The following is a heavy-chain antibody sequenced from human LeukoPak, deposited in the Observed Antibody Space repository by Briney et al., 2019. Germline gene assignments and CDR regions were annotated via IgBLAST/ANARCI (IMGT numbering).Heavy chain of an antibody. CDR2: MNPNSGNT. V-gene: IGHV1-8*01. D-gene: IGHD2-8*01. J-gene: IGHJ4*02. CDR3: ARGRGMLRPFDY. CDR1: GYTFTSYD. Sequence: GASVKVSCKASGYTFTSYDINWVRQATGQGLEWMGWMNPNSGNTGYAQKFQGRVTMTRNTSISTAYVELSSLRSEDTAVYYCARGRGMLRPFDYWGQGTLVTVSS.